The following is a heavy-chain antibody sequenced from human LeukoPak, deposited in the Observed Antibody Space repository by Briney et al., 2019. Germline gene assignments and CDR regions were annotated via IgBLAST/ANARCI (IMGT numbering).Heavy chain of an antibody. CDR1: GGSFSGYY. Sequence: SETLSLTCAVYGGSFSGYYWSWIRQPPGKGLEWIGEINHSGSTNYNPSLKSRVTISVDTSKNQFSLKLSSVTAADTAVYYCARGPFAGLLWDLLNWFDPWGQGTLVTVSS. V-gene: IGHV4-34*01. CDR3: ARGPFAGLLWDLLNWFDP. CDR2: INHSGST. D-gene: IGHD3-10*01. J-gene: IGHJ5*02.